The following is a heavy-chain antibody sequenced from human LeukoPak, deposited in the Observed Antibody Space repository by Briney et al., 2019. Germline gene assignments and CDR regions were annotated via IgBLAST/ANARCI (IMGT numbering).Heavy chain of an antibody. D-gene: IGHD6-19*01. CDR2: IYYTGTT. J-gene: IGHJ4*02. CDR3: ARPIIGWYYFDY. CDR1: GGSISSSSYY. Sequence: SETLSLICTVSGGSISSSSYYWGWIRQPPGKGLEWIGSIYYTGTTYYNPSLKSRVTISVDMSKNQFSLKLSSVTAADTTVYYCARPIIGWYYFDYWGQGTLVTVSS. V-gene: IGHV4-39*01.